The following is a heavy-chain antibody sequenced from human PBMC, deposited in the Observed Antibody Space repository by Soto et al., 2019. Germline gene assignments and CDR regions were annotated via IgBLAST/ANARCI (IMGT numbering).Heavy chain of an antibody. CDR1: GGTFSSYT. CDR3: ARARDILTGYYPPDY. J-gene: IGHJ4*02. Sequence: QVQLVQSGAEVKKPGSSVKVSCKASGGTFSSYTISWVRQAPGQGLEWMGRIIPILGIANYAQKFQGRVTITADKSTSTAYMELSSLRSEDTAVYYCARARDILTGYYPPDYWGQGTLVTVSS. D-gene: IGHD3-9*01. CDR2: IIPILGIA. V-gene: IGHV1-69*02.